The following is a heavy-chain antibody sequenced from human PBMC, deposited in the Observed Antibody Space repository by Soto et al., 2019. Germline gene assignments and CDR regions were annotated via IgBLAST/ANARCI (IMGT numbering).Heavy chain of an antibody. D-gene: IGHD1-26*01. CDR3: ARSGSGSYSYFDY. J-gene: IGHJ4*02. CDR1: GFAFSSFA. V-gene: IGHV3-23*01. CDR2: ISDSGATT. Sequence: GGSLRLSCAASGFAFSSFALNWVRQAPGKGLDWVSVISDSGATTYYSDSVKGRFTISRDNSKNTLYLQMNSLRAEDTAVYYCARSGSGSYSYFDYWGQGTLVTVSS.